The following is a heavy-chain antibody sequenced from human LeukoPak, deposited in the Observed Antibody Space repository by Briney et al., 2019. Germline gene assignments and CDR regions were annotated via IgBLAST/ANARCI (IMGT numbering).Heavy chain of an antibody. J-gene: IGHJ4*02. Sequence: GGSLRLSCAASGFTVSSNYMSWVRQAPGKGLEWVSSISSSSSYIYYADSVKGRFTISRDNAKNSLYLQMNSLRAEDTAVYYCAIATSIVGATFDYWGQGTLVTVSS. CDR2: ISSSSSYI. V-gene: IGHV3-21*01. D-gene: IGHD1-26*01. CDR3: AIATSIVGATFDY. CDR1: GFTVSSNY.